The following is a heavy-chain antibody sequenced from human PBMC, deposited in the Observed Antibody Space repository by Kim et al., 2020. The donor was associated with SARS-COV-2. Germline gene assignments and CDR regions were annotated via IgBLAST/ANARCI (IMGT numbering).Heavy chain of an antibody. V-gene: IGHV1-18*01. Sequence: ASVKVSCKASGYTFTSYGISWVRQAPGQGLEWMGWISAYNGNTNYAQKLQGRVTMTTDTSTSTAYMGLRSLRSDDTAVYYCARGSTYYDILTGSVRYYYYYGMDVWGQGTTVTVSS. CDR3: ARGSTYYDILTGSVRYYYYYGMDV. CDR2: ISAYNGNT. CDR1: GYTFTSYG. D-gene: IGHD3-9*01. J-gene: IGHJ6*02.